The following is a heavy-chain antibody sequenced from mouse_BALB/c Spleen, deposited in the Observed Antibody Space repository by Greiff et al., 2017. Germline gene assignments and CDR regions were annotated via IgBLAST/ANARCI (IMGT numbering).Heavy chain of an antibody. V-gene: IGHV5-17*02. J-gene: IGHJ3*01. Sequence: EVQLVESGGGLVQPGGSRKLSCAASGFTFSSFGMHWVRQAPEKGLEWVAYISSGSSTIYYADTVKGRFTISRDNPKNTLFLQMTSLRSEDTAMYYCAREYGNYPRGFAYWGQGTLVTVSA. CDR1: GFTFSSFG. D-gene: IGHD2-10*02. CDR2: ISSGSSTI. CDR3: AREYGNYPRGFAY.